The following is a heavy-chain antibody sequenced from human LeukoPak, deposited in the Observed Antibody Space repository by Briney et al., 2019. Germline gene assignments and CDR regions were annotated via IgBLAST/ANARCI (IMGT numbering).Heavy chain of an antibody. CDR3: AESSGPFDY. Sequence: GGSLRLSCAASGFTFSRYSMNWVRQAPGKGLEWVSSISIGNTYIYYADSVKGRFTISRDNSKNTLYLQMNSLRAEDTAVYYCAESSGPFDYWGQGTLVTVSS. D-gene: IGHD6-19*01. CDR2: ISIGNTYI. CDR1: GFTFSRYS. J-gene: IGHJ4*02. V-gene: IGHV3-21*01.